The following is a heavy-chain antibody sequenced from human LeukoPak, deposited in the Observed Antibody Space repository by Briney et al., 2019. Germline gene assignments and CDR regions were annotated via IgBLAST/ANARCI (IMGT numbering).Heavy chain of an antibody. V-gene: IGHV3-7*01. CDR3: ARDLGYCSSTSCQPGGY. J-gene: IGHJ4*02. CDR2: IKQDGSEK. CDR1: GFTFSSYW. D-gene: IGHD2-2*01. Sequence: GGSLRLSCAASGFTFSSYWMSWVRQAPGKGLEWVANIKQDGSEKYYVDSVKGRFTISRDNAKNSLYLQMNSLRAEDTAVYYCARDLGYCSSTSCQPGGYWGQGTLVTISS.